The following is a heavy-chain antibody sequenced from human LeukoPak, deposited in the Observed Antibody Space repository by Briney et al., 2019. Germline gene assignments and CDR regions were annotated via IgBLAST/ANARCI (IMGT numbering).Heavy chain of an antibody. J-gene: IGHJ6*03. CDR2: MNPNSGNT. D-gene: IGHD2-2*01. Sequence: ASVKLSCNASGYTFTSYDINWVRQPTGQGLEWMGWMNPNSGNTGYEQKFQGRVTMNRNTSISTAYMELSSLRSEDTAVYYCAREKVVVRAAISYYYYYYMDVWGKGTTVTVSS. CDR3: AREKVVVRAAISYYYYYYMDV. CDR1: GYTFTSYD. V-gene: IGHV1-8*01.